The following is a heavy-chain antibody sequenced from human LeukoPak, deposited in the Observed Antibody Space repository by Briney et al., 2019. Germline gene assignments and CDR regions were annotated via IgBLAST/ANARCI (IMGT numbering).Heavy chain of an antibody. CDR2: ISGGGITK. D-gene: IGHD3-22*01. V-gene: IGHV3-23*01. CDR1: GFMFSSFA. Sequence: PGGSLRLSCAASGFMFSSFAMRWVRQAQGNGLVWVSAISGGGITKHYADSVKGRFTISRDNSKNTLYLQMNSLRAEDTAVYYCAKYADSSGYFLSWGQGALVTVSS. J-gene: IGHJ5*02. CDR3: AKYADSSGYFLS.